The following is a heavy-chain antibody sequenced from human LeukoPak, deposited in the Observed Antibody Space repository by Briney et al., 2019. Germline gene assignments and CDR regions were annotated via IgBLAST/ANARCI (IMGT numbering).Heavy chain of an antibody. CDR1: GGSISSGSYY. CDR2: IYTSGST. J-gene: IGHJ6*03. V-gene: IGHV4-61*02. D-gene: IGHD6-13*01. CDR3: AREVSSSWYDYYYMDV. Sequence: SETLSLTCTVSGGSISSGSYYWSWIRQPAGKGLEWIGRIYTSGSTNYNPSLKSRVTISVDTSKNQFSLKLSSVTAADTAVYYCAREVSSSWYDYYYMDVWSKGTTVTVSS.